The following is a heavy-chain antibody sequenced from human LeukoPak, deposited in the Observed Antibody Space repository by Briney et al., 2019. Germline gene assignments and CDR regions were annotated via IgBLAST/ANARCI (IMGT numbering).Heavy chain of an antibody. J-gene: IGHJ6*02. D-gene: IGHD2-2*01. CDR2: INPNSGGT. CDR1: GYTFTGYY. CDR3: ARDHGKDIVVVPAAIRSGMDV. V-gene: IGHV1-2*02. Sequence: ASVKVSCKASGYTFTGYYMHWVRQAPGQGLEWMGWINPNSGGTNYAQKFQGRVTMTRDTSISTAYMELSRLRSDDTALYYCARDHGKDIVVVPAAIRSGMDVWGQGTTVTVSS.